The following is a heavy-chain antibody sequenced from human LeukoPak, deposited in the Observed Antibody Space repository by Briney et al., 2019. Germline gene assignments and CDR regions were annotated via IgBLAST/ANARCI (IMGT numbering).Heavy chain of an antibody. CDR2: IKSKTDGGTT. J-gene: IGHJ4*02. CDR1: GFTFSSYW. CDR3: TTGPGYYGGIDY. D-gene: IGHD4-23*01. Sequence: GGSLRLSCAASGFTFSSYWMSWVRQAPGKGLEWVGRIKSKTDGGTTDYAAPVKGRFTISRDDSKNTLYLQMNSLKTEDTAVYYCTTGPGYYGGIDYWGQGTLVTVSS. V-gene: IGHV3-15*01.